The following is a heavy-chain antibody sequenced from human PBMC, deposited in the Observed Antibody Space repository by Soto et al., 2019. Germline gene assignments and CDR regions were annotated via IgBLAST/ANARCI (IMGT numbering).Heavy chain of an antibody. CDR1: CFTFDDSA. J-gene: IGHJ4*02. CDR2: TSWNSGNI. D-gene: IGHD3-22*01. CDR3: TKAVNYADSPVYYVPYYFEY. Sequence: PGGSLRLSCATSCFTFDDSAMHWVRQAPGKGLEWVSGTSWNSGNIGYADSVKGRFTIARDNAKSSLYLQMDSLRPEDTALYYCTKAVNYADSPVYYVPYYFEYWGQGTLVTASS. V-gene: IGHV3-9*01.